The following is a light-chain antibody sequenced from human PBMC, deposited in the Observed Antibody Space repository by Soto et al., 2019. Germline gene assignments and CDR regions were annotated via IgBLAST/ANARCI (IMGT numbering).Light chain of an antibody. CDR1: SSDVGGYNY. V-gene: IGLV2-14*01. J-gene: IGLJ3*02. CDR3: SSYTSSSTKV. CDR2: EVS. Sequence: QSALTQPASVSGSPVQSINISCTGTSSDVGGYNYVSWYQQHPGKAPKLMIYEVSNRPSGVSNRFSRSKSGNTASLTISGLQAEDEADYYCSSYTSSSTKVFGGGTKLTVL.